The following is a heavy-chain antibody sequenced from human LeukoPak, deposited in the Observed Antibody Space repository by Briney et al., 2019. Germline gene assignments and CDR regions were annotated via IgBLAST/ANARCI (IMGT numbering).Heavy chain of an antibody. CDR2: VYYSGTT. Sequence: KSSETLSLTCTVSGGSISNYYWSWIRQSPEKGLEWIGYVYYSGTTNYNPSLKGRVTISVDTSKNQFSLKLNSVTAADTAVYYCARDRGLWFGELLDYWGPGTLVTVSS. CDR1: GGSISNYY. CDR3: ARDRGLWFGELLDY. D-gene: IGHD3-10*01. J-gene: IGHJ4*02. V-gene: IGHV4-59*01.